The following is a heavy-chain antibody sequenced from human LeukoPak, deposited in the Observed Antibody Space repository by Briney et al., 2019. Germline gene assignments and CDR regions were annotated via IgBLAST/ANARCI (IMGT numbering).Heavy chain of an antibody. J-gene: IGHJ4*02. CDR3: ARSRSGSPRTYNDY. V-gene: IGHV1-69*04. CDR2: IIPILGIA. D-gene: IGHD3-10*01. Sequence: SVKVSCKASGGTFSSYAISWVRQAPGQGLEWMGRIIPILGIANYAQKFQGRVTITADKSTSTAYMELSSLRSEDTAVYYCARSRSGSPRTYNDYWGQGTLVTVSS. CDR1: GGTFSSYA.